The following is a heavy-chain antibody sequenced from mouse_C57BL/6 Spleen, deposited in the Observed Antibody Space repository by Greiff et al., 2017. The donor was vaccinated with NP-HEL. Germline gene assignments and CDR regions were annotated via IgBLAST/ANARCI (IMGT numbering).Heavy chain of an antibody. CDR1: GYAFSSYW. J-gene: IGHJ2*01. D-gene: IGHD2-5*01. CDR2: IYPGDGDT. Sequence: VKLMESGAELVKPGASVKISCKASGYAFSSYWMNWVKQRPGKGLEWIGQIYPGDGDTNYNGKFKGKATLTADKSSSTAYMQLSSLTSEDSAVYFCAREENTIVTSYYFDYWGQGTTLTVSS. CDR3: AREENTIVTSYYFDY. V-gene: IGHV1-80*01.